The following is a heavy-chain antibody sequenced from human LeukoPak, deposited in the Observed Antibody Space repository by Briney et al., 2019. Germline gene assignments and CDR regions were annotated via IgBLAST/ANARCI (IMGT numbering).Heavy chain of an antibody. V-gene: IGHV3-21*01. CDR2: ISSSSSYI. J-gene: IGHJ4*02. CDR1: GFTFSSYS. Sequence: PGGSLRLSCAASGFTFSSYSMNWVRQAPGKGLEWVSSISSSSSYIYYADSVKGRFTISRDNAKNSLYLQMNSLRAEDTAVYYCARDCSSTSCYLSIDYWGQGTLVTVSS. CDR3: ARDCSSTSCYLSIDY. D-gene: IGHD2-2*01.